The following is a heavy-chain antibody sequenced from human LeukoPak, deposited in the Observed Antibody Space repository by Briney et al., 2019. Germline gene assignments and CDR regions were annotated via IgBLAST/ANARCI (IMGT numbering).Heavy chain of an antibody. CDR2: TYYRSKWYN. CDR1: GDSVSSNSAA. CDR3: ARDPSGCSSTSCYASYYFDF. J-gene: IGHJ4*02. D-gene: IGHD2-2*01. V-gene: IGHV6-1*01. Sequence: SQTLSLTCAISGDSVSSNSAAWNWIRQSPSRGLEWLGRTYYRSKWYNDYAVSVKSRITINPDTSKNQFSLQLNSVTPEDTAVYYCARDPSGCSSTSCYASYYFDFRGQGTLVTVSS.